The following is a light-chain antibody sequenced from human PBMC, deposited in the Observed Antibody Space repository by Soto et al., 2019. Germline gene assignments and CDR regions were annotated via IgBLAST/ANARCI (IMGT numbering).Light chain of an antibody. CDR2: EVS. Sequence: QSVLTQPASVSGSPGQSITISCTGTSSDVGGYNFVSWYQQHPGKAPKLMIYEVSNRPSGVSNRFSGSKSGNTASLTISGLQAEDEADYYCGSYTDTNTLDVFGTGTQLTVL. J-gene: IGLJ1*01. V-gene: IGLV2-14*01. CDR3: GSYTDTNTLDV. CDR1: SSDVGGYNF.